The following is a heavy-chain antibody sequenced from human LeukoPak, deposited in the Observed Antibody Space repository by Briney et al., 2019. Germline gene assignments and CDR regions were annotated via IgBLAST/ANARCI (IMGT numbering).Heavy chain of an antibody. D-gene: IGHD1-26*01. CDR2: IYSGGST. CDR3: AKGGGWENPAFHI. V-gene: IGHV3-53*04. Sequence: GGSLRLSCAASGFTASTNYMSWVRQAPGKGLEWVSFIYSGGSTYYADSVKGRFTISRHDSRNTLYLQMNSLRTEDTAVYYCAKGGGWENPAFHIWGQGTMVTVAS. J-gene: IGHJ3*02. CDR1: GFTASTNY.